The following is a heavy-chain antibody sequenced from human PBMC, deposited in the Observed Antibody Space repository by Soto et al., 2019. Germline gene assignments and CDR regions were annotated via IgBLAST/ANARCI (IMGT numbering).Heavy chain of an antibody. CDR3: SRLPRNNRGAPCDY. V-gene: IGHV3-49*03. J-gene: IGHJ4*02. D-gene: IGHD3-10*01. CDR1: GFSFGDYA. CDR2: ITSKRYGGAT. Sequence: EVQLVESGGGLEHPGRSLRLSCTASGFSFGDYAIIWFRQAPGKGPEWVGLITSKRYGGATEYAASVRGRFTISRDDSKSSAYLQMNSLKIDDTAVYHCSRLPRNNRGAPCDYWGQGTQVTVSS.